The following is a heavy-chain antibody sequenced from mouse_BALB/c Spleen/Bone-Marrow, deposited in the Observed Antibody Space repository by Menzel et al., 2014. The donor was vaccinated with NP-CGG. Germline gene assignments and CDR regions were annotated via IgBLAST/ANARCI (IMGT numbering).Heavy chain of an antibody. CDR2: INPYNDGT. D-gene: IGHD2-14*01. CDR1: GYTFTSYA. J-gene: IGHJ2*01. CDR3: AKGGNYRYDFDY. V-gene: IGHV1-14*01. Sequence: EVQLQQSGPELVKPGASVKMSCKASGYTFTSYAMHWVKQKPGQGLEGIGYINPYNDGTKYNEKFKGMATLTSDRAYSTAYMELSSQTSEDSAVYYCAKGGNYRYDFDYWGQGTTLTVSS.